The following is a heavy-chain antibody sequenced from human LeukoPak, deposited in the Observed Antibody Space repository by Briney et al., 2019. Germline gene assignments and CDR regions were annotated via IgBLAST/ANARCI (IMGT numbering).Heavy chain of an antibody. V-gene: IGHV3-33*01. CDR2: IWYDGSNK. CDR1: GFTFSSYG. CDR3: ARAPLSGGSGSYSTYGMDV. D-gene: IGHD3-10*01. J-gene: IGHJ6*02. Sequence: GRSLRLSCAASGFTFSSYGMHWVRQAPGKGLEWVAVIWYDGSNKYYADSVKGRFTISRDNSKNTLYLQMNSLRAEDTAVYYCARAPLSGGSGSYSTYGMDVWGQGTTVTVSS.